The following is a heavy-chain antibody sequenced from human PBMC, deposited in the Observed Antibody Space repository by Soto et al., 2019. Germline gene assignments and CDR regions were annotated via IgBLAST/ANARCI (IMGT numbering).Heavy chain of an antibody. D-gene: IGHD7-27*01. Sequence: GASVKVSCKASGYTFTGYYMHWVRQAPGQGLEWMGWINPNSGGTNYAQKFQGRVTITADESTSTAYMELSSLRSEDTAVYYCARVKWGSNFDYWGQGTLVTVSS. J-gene: IGHJ4*02. V-gene: IGHV1-2*02. CDR2: INPNSGGT. CDR3: ARVKWGSNFDY. CDR1: GYTFTGYY.